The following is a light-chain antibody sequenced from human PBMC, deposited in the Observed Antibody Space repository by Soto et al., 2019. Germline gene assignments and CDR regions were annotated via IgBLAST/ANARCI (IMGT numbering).Light chain of an antibody. CDR1: QSSSNH. V-gene: IGKV1-39*01. J-gene: IGKJ1*01. Sequence: DIHMTQSPSRRSASLEERAIITLRARQSSSNHLNWYQQKPGKAPKLLIFAASSLQSGVHSRFSSSRSGPDFTLTISSLQPEVGATYYCQQSYSSPPTFGPGTKVDIK. CDR3: QQSYSSPPT. CDR2: AAS.